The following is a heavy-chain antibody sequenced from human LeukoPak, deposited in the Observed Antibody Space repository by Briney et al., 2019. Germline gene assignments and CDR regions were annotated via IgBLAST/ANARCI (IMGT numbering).Heavy chain of an antibody. CDR2: ISGSGGST. V-gene: IGHV3-23*01. Sequence: PGGSLTLSCAASGFTFSSYAMSWVRHAPGKGREWVSAISGSGGSTSYPDSVEGRFTISRANTKNTLYLQMNSVRAKDTAEYYCAKEPVFLWFGDERWFDPWGQGTLVTVSS. CDR3: AKEPVFLWFGDERWFDP. D-gene: IGHD3-10*01. J-gene: IGHJ5*02. CDR1: GFTFSSYA.